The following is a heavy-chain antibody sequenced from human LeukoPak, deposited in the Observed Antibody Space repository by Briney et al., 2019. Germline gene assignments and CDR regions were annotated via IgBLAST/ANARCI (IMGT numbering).Heavy chain of an antibody. V-gene: IGHV1-18*01. CDR2: ISAYDSNT. Sequence: ASVKVSCKASGYTFTSYGISWVRQAPGQGLEWMGWISAYDSNTSYAQNLQGRVTMTTDTSTNTAYMELRSLRSDDTAVYYCARVAKASFPHSSSWWYWGQGTLVTVSS. D-gene: IGHD6-13*01. CDR1: GYTFTSYG. J-gene: IGHJ4*02. CDR3: ARVAKASFPHSSSWWY.